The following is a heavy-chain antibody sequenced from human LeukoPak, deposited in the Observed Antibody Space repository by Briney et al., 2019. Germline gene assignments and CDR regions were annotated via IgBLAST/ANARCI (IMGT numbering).Heavy chain of an antibody. V-gene: IGHV1-24*01. CDR3: ATFQFRLAARSGFDP. D-gene: IGHD6-6*01. CDR2: FDPEDGET. Sequence: ASVTVSFTVSGYTLTELSMHWVRQAPGKGLEWMGGFDPEDGETIYAQKFQGRVTMTEDTSTDTAYMELSSLRSEDTAVYYCATFQFRLAARSGFDPWGQGTLVTVSS. J-gene: IGHJ5*02. CDR1: GYTLTELS.